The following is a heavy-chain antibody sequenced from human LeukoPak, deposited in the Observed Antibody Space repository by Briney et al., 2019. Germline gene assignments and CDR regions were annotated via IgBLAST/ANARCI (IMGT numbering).Heavy chain of an antibody. Sequence: RSGGSLRLSCAASGFTFSSYWMHWVRHAPGKGLVWVSRINSDGSSTSYADSVKGRFTISRDNAKNTLYLQMNSLRAEDTAVYYCARADIVVVPACDYWGQGTLVTVSS. D-gene: IGHD2-2*01. J-gene: IGHJ4*02. CDR2: INSDGSST. CDR3: ARADIVVVPACDY. V-gene: IGHV3-74*01. CDR1: GFTFSSYW.